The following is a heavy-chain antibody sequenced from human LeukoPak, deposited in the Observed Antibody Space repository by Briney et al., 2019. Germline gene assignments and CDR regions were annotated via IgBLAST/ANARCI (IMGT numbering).Heavy chain of an antibody. CDR3: ATGGNCGGDCYDY. D-gene: IGHD2-21*01. J-gene: IGHJ4*02. CDR1: GGSISSGGYS. Sequence: SETLSLTCAVSGGSISSGGYSWSWIRQPPGKGLEWIGYIYYSGSTYYNPSLKSRVTISVDTSKNQFSLKLSSVTAADTAVYYCATGGNCGGDCYDYWGQGTLVTVSS. CDR2: IYYSGST. V-gene: IGHV4-30-4*07.